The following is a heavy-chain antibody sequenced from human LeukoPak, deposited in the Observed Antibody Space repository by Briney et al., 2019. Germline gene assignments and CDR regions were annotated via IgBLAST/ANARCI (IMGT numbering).Heavy chain of an antibody. CDR3: ARPLLMDSSSSERPFDY. V-gene: IGHV4-39*01. D-gene: IGHD6-6*01. J-gene: IGHJ4*02. Sequence: PSETLSLTCTVSGGSISSSSYYWGWIRQPPGKGLEWIGSIYYSGSTYYNPSLKSQVTISVDTSKNQFSLKLSSVTAADTAVYYCARPLLMDSSSSERPFDYWGQGTLVTVSS. CDR2: IYYSGST. CDR1: GGSISSSSYY.